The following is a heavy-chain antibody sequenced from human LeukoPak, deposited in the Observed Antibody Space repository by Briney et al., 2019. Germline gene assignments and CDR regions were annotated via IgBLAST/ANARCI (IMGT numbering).Heavy chain of an antibody. D-gene: IGHD3-22*01. J-gene: IGHJ4*02. CDR2: LSDSAVSS. CDR3: AKAPDSSGFPSYFDS. V-gene: IGHV3-23*01. CDR1: GFTFSTFA. Sequence: GGSLRLSCAVSGFTFSTFAMNWVRQAPGKGLEWVSSLSDSAVSSYCADSVKGRFTISRDNSKNTLYLQMNSLRAEDTATYYCAKAPDSSGFPSYFDSWGQGTLVAVSS.